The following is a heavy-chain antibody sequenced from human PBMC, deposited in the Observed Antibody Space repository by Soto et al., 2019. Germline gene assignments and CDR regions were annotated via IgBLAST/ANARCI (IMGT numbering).Heavy chain of an antibody. V-gene: IGHV3-23*01. D-gene: IGHD2-2*01. Sequence: SLRLSCAASGFTFSSYAMSRVRQAPGKGLEWVSAISGSGGSTYYADSVKGRFTISRDNSKNTLYLQMNSLRAEDTAVYYCAKGLPIVVVPAATIAARLFDYWGQGTLVTVSS. CDR2: ISGSGGST. J-gene: IGHJ4*02. CDR3: AKGLPIVVVPAATIAARLFDY. CDR1: GFTFSSYA.